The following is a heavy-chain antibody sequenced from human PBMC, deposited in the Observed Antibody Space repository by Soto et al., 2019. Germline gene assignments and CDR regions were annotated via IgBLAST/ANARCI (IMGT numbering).Heavy chain of an antibody. J-gene: IGHJ6*02. V-gene: IGHV4-30-4*01. Sequence: SETLSLTCTVSGGSISSGDYYWSWIRQPPGKGLEWIGYIYYSGSTYYNPSLKSRVTISVDTSKNQFSLKLSSVTAADTAVYYCARDRRDNWNLSGMDVWGQGTTVTVSS. CDR3: ARDRRDNWNLSGMDV. D-gene: IGHD1-20*01. CDR2: IYYSGST. CDR1: GGSISSGDYY.